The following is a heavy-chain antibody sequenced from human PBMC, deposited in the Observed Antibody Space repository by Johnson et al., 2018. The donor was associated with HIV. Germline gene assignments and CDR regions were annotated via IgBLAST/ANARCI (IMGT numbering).Heavy chain of an antibody. CDR2: ISSSGRTI. D-gene: IGHD6-13*01. J-gene: IGHJ3*02. CDR1: GFIFSDYY. CDR3: ADSSPFYAFDI. V-gene: IGHV3-11*04. Sequence: QVQLVESGGGLVQPGRSLRLSCAASGFIFSDYYMTWIRQAPGKGLESISYISSSGRTIYYADSVKGRFTMSRDNAKKSLYLQMNSLRAEDTAVYYCADSSPFYAFDIWGQGTMVTVSS.